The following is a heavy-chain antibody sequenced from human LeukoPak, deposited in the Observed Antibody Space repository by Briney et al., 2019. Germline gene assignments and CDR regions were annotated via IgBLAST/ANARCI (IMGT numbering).Heavy chain of an antibody. J-gene: IGHJ5*02. Sequence: GASVKVSCKASGYTFTSYYMHWVRQAPGQGLEWMGIINPSGGSTSYAQKFQGRVTMTRDMSTSTVYMELSSLRSEDTAVYYCARGGAYGDYYNWFDPWGQGTLVTVSS. D-gene: IGHD4-17*01. V-gene: IGHV1-46*01. CDR2: INPSGGST. CDR1: GYTFTSYY. CDR3: ARGGAYGDYYNWFDP.